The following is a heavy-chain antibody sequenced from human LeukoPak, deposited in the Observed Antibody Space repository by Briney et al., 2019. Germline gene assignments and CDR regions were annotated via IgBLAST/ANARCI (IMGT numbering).Heavy chain of an antibody. V-gene: IGHV3-48*01. Sequence: QSGGSLRLSCAASGFTFSSYSMNWVRQAPGKGLEWVSYISSSSSTIYYADSVKGRFTISRDNAKNSLYLQMNSLRAEDTAVYYCAKTPPRDSSGYSYYFDYWGQGTLVTGSS. J-gene: IGHJ4*02. CDR2: ISSSSSTI. CDR1: GFTFSSYS. CDR3: AKTPPRDSSGYSYYFDY. D-gene: IGHD3-22*01.